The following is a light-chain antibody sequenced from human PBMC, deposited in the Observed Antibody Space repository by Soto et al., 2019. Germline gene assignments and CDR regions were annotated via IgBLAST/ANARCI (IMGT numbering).Light chain of an antibody. CDR1: SGHSSYI. Sequence: QPVLTQSSSASASLGAWVKLTCTLSSGHSSYIIAWHQQQPGKAPRFLMKLEGSGNYNKGSGVPDRFSGSSSGADRYLTISNLQSEDEADFYCETWDSNTYVFGPGTQLTVL. CDR2: LEGSGNY. CDR3: ETWDSNTYV. V-gene: IGLV4-60*03. J-gene: IGLJ1*01.